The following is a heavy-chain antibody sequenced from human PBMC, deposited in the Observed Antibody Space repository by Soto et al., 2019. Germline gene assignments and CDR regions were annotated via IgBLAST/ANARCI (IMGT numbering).Heavy chain of an antibody. D-gene: IGHD2-15*01. CDR3: AYLPCSGGSCYWFSYSGMDV. CDR1: GFSLSTSGVG. V-gene: IGHV2-5*02. J-gene: IGHJ6*02. CDR2: IYWDDDK. Sequence: QITLKESGPTLVKPTQTLTLTCTFSGFSLSTSGVGVAWIRQPPGKALEWLALIYWDDDKRYRPSLETRLTTTTDTSKNQVGLTMTTVDSVDTATYYCAYLPCSGGSCYWFSYSGMDVWGQGTTVIVSS.